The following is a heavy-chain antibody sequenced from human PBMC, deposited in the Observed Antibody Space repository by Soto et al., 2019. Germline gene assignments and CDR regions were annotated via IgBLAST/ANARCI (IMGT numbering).Heavy chain of an antibody. J-gene: IGHJ3*02. CDR2: IYPGDSDT. V-gene: IGHV5-51*03. CDR1: GYNFNRYW. CDR3: ARSLVNGTYEAFDI. D-gene: IGHD6-13*01. Sequence: EVYLAQPGAEVKKPGESLQISCKGSGYNFNRYWIGWVRQMPGKGLEWMGVIYPGDSDTRYSPSLQGQVTISADKSSSAAYLQWSSLQASDTATYYCARSLVNGTYEAFDIWGQGTMVTVSS.